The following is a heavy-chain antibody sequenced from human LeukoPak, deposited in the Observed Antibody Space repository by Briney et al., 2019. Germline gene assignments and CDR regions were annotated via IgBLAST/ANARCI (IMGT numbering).Heavy chain of an antibody. Sequence: GGSLRLSCAASGFTFSSYNMNWVRQAPGKGLEWVSSTTSSSSYIYYADSVKGRFTISRDNAKNSLYLQMNSLTAEDTAVYYCARDPYSGSHSVDVYYYYMDVWGKGTTVTVSS. CDR3: ARDPYSGSHSVDVYYYYMDV. V-gene: IGHV3-21*06. CDR2: TTSSSSYI. J-gene: IGHJ6*03. D-gene: IGHD1-26*01. CDR1: GFTFSSYN.